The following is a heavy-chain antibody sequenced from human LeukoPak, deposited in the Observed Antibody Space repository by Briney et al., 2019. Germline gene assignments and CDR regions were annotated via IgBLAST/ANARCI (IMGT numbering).Heavy chain of an antibody. D-gene: IGHD3-22*01. V-gene: IGHV1-18*01. CDR2: ISAYNGNT. J-gene: IGHJ4*02. Sequence: SVKVSCKASGYIFISYGISWVRQAPGQGLEWMGWISAYNGNTKYAQKLQGRVTMTTDTSTSTAYMELRRLRSGDTAVYYCARDVRGIVGMDYFDYWGQGTLVTVSS. CDR3: ARDVRGIVGMDYFDY. CDR1: GYIFISYG.